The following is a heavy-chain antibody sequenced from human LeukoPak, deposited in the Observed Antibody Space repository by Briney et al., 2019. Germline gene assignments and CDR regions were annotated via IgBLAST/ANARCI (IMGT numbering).Heavy chain of an antibody. J-gene: IGHJ2*01. CDR1: GFAFSRFP. D-gene: IGHD6-19*01. V-gene: IGHV3-30*04. Sequence: GTSLRLSCAASGFAFSRFPMHWVRQAPGRGLEWVAVFTYSGSDRYYADSVRGRFTVSRDNSKKTSVLEMNSLRVEDTAMYYCAKDRRAVAGYWYFDLWGRGTLVTVSS. CDR2: FTYSGSDR. CDR3: AKDRRAVAGYWYFDL.